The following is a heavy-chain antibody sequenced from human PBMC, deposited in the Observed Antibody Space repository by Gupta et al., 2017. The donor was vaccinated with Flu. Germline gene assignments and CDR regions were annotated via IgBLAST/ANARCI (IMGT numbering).Heavy chain of an antibody. D-gene: IGHD3-22*01. CDR3: AKGGYDMPHYYAPPIEY. CDR1: TFRTSA. CDR2: IANDVVSK. J-gene: IGHJ4*02. V-gene: IGHV3-30*18. Sequence: TFRTSAMHWVRQAPGKGLEWVAVIANDVVSKVYAESVKGRFTISRDNSRSTLYLQMDSLRREDTAVYYCAKGGYDMPHYYAPPIEYWGQGTLVTVSS.